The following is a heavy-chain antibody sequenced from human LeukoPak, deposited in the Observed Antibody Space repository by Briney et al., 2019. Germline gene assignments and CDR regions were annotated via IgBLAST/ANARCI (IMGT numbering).Heavy chain of an antibody. Sequence: ASETLSLTCAVYGGSFSGYYWSWIRQPPGKGLEWIGEINHSGSTNYNPSVKSRVTLSVDTSKNQFSLKLSSVTAADTAVYYCARGGWVYSNVLSTRRRGPTSDVERRGGNDIWGQGTMVTVSS. CDR3: ARGGWVYSNVLSTRRRGPTSDVERRGGNDI. D-gene: IGHD3-10*01. J-gene: IGHJ3*02. CDR1: GGSFSGYY. V-gene: IGHV4-34*01. CDR2: INHSGST.